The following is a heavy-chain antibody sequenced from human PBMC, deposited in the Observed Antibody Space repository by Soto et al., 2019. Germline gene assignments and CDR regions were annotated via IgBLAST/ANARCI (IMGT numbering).Heavy chain of an antibody. CDR1: VFTFNNYA. Sequence: PVGSLRLSCAASVFTFNNYAMSCVRQAPGKGLEWVSGISASGGRTFYADSVKGRFTVSRDFSKNTLSLQMDSLRAEDTAVYFCAKDTNGDYVGGFEFWGPGTMLRVSS. CDR3: AKDTNGDYVGGFEF. V-gene: IGHV3-23*01. CDR2: ISASGGRT. D-gene: IGHD4-17*01. J-gene: IGHJ3*01.